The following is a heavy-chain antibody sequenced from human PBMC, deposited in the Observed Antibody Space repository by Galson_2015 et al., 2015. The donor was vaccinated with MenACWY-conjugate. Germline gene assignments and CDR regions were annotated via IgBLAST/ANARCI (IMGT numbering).Heavy chain of an antibody. Sequence: SLRLSCAASGFTFSSYWMHWVRQAPGKGLVWVSRVNSDGSGTGYADSVKGRFTISRDNAKNMLFLQMNSLKVEDTAVYYCARSYVPGSDRKNYCSDVVGRWTTVTVSS. CDR1: GFTFSSYW. V-gene: IGHV3-74*01. D-gene: IGHD3-16*01. CDR2: VNSDGSGT. J-gene: IGHJ6*03. CDR3: ARSYVPGSDRKNYCSDV.